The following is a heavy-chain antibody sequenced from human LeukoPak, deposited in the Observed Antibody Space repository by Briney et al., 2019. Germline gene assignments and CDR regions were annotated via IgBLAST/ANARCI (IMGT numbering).Heavy chain of an antibody. CDR1: SGSISSGYYY. CDR2: IYISGST. V-gene: IGHV4-61*02. J-gene: IGHJ4*02. Sequence: SETLSLTCTVSSGSISSGYYYWSWIRQPAGKGLEWIGRIYISGSTNYSPSLKSRVTISPDTSKNEFSLRLSSVTAADTAVYYCARVGYGYYVDYWGQGTLVTVSS. CDR3: ARVGYGYYVDY. D-gene: IGHD5-18*01.